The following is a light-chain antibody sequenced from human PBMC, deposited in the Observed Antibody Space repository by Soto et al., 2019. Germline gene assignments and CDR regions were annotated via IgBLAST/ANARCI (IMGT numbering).Light chain of an antibody. J-gene: IGKJ5*01. CDR2: GAS. CDR1: QSVSSNY. V-gene: IGKV3D-20*02. Sequence: EIVLTQSPGTLSLSPGERATLSCRASQSVSSNYLAWYQQKPGQAPRLLIYGASTRATGIPDRFSGSGSGTDFTLTINSLEPEDFAVYYCQQRNYWPITFGQGTRLEIK. CDR3: QQRNYWPIT.